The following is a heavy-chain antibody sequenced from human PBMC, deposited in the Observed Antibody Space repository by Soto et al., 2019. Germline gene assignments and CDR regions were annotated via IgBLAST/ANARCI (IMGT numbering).Heavy chain of an antibody. CDR3: ARERVPGYIHHTWLDP. J-gene: IGHJ5*02. D-gene: IGHD2-2*01. CDR1: GGSISSGDYY. CDR2: NYYSGST. V-gene: IGHV4-30-4*01. Sequence: QVQLQESGPGLVKPSQTLSLTCTVSGGSISSGDYYWSWIRQPPGKGLEWIGYNYYSGSTYYNPALRSTVNISLDTSKNQFSLKLFSVTAADTAVYHCARERVPGYIHHTWLDPWGQGTLVTVSS.